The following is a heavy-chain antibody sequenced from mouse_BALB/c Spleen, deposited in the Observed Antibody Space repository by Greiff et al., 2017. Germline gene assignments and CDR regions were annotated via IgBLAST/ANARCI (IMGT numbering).Heavy chain of an antibody. CDR2: ISSGGSYT. CDR3: TRDRGDYFDY. J-gene: IGHJ2*01. CDR1: GFTFSSYT. Sequence: EVHLVESGGGLVKPGGSLKLSCAASGFTFSSYTMSWVRQTPEKRLEWVATISSGGSYTYYPDSVKGRFTISRDNAKNTLYLQMSSLKSEDTAMYYCTRDRGDYFDYWGQGTTLTVSS. D-gene: IGHD3-1*01. V-gene: IGHV5-6-4*01.